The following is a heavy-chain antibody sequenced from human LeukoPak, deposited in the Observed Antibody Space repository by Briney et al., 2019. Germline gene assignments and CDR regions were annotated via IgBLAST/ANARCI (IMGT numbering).Heavy chain of an antibody. CDR3: ARYSYCGGDCYTFDY. D-gene: IGHD2-21*02. Sequence: GASVKVSCKASGYTFTGYYMHWVRQAPGQGLEWMGWINPNSGGTNYAQKFQGRVTMTRDTSISTAYMELSRLRSDDTAVYYCARYSYCGGDCYTFDYWGQGSLVTVSS. V-gene: IGHV1-2*02. CDR2: INPNSGGT. J-gene: IGHJ4*02. CDR1: GYTFTGYY.